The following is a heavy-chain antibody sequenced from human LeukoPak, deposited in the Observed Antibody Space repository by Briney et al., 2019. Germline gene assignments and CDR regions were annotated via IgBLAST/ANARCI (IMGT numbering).Heavy chain of an antibody. V-gene: IGHV4-39*07. Sequence: SETLSLTCTVSGGSISSSSYDWGWIRQPPGKGLEWIGSIYYSGSTYYNPSLKSRVTISVDTSKNQFSLKLSSVTAADTAVYYCARGARVPAARTYYMDVWGKGTTVTVSS. CDR2: IYYSGST. CDR3: ARGARVPAARTYYMDV. J-gene: IGHJ6*03. CDR1: GGSISSSSYD. D-gene: IGHD2-2*01.